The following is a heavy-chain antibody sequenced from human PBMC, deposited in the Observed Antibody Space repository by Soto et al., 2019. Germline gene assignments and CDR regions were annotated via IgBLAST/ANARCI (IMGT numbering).Heavy chain of an antibody. CDR2: ISGSGGST. J-gene: IGHJ6*02. V-gene: IGHV3-23*01. Sequence: GGSLRLSCAASGFTFSRYAMSWVRQAPGKGLEWVSAISGSGGSTYYADSVKGRFTISRDNSKNTLYLQMNSLRAEDTAVYYCANPAVDGRFSGYYGMXVWGQGTTVXVSS. D-gene: IGHD6-19*01. CDR3: ANPAVDGRFSGYYGMXV. CDR1: GFTFSRYA.